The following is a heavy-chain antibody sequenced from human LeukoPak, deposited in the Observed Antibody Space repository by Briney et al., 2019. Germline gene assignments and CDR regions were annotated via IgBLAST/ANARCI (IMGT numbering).Heavy chain of an antibody. CDR3: ARGGGYYGSGTLSFGMDV. J-gene: IGHJ6*02. D-gene: IGHD3-10*01. Sequence: GGSLRLSCAASGFTFSSYSMNWVRQAPGKGLEWVSYISSSSSTIYYADSVKGRFTISRDNAKNSLYLQMNSLRAEDTAVYYCARGGGYYGSGTLSFGMDVWGQGTTVTVSS. CDR1: GFTFSSYS. CDR2: ISSSSSTI. V-gene: IGHV3-48*04.